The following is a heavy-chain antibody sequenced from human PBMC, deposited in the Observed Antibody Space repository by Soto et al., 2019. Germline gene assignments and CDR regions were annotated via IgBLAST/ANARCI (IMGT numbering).Heavy chain of an antibody. CDR1: GFTFSSYS. D-gene: IGHD3-10*01. CDR2: ISSSSYI. CDR3: ARALVRELFFDY. V-gene: IGHV3-21*01. J-gene: IGHJ4*02. Sequence: PGGSLRLSCAASGFTFSSYSMNWVRQAPGKGLEWVSSISSSSYIYYADSVKGRFTISRDNAKNSLYLQMNSLRAEDTAVYYCARALVRELFFDYWGQGTLVTVSS.